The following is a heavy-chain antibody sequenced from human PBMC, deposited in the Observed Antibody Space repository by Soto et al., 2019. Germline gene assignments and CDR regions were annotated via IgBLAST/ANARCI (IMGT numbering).Heavy chain of an antibody. V-gene: IGHV3-33*01. CDR2: IWYDGSNK. D-gene: IGHD3-22*01. CDR3: AREVFYDSSGYYSPYFQH. CDR1: GFTFSSYG. J-gene: IGHJ1*01. Sequence: QVQLVESGGGVVQPGRSLRLSCAASGFTFSSYGMHWVRQAPGKGLEWVAVIWYDGSNKYYADSVKGRFTISRDNSKNLLYLQMNSLGAEDTAVYYCAREVFYDSSGYYSPYFQHWGQGTLVTVSS.